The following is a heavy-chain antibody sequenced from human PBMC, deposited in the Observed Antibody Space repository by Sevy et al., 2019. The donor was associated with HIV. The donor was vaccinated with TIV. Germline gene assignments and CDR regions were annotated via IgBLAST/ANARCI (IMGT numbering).Heavy chain of an antibody. CDR2: ISSSGSTI. V-gene: IGHV3-48*03. CDR3: ARGITMVERGHAFDI. CDR1: GFTFSSYE. J-gene: IGHJ3*02. Sequence: EGSLRLSCAASGFTFSSYEMNWVRQAPGKELEWVSYISSSGSTIYYADSVKGRFTISRDNAKNSLYLQMNSLRAEDTAVYYCARGITMVERGHAFDIWGQGTMVTVSS. D-gene: IGHD3-10*01.